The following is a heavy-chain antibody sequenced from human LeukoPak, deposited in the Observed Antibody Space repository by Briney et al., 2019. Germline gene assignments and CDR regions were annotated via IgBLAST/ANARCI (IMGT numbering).Heavy chain of an antibody. CDR1: GFTFDDYG. D-gene: IGHD3-22*01. CDR2: INWNGGNT. CDR3: AKDSAYYYDSSGYYYD. Sequence: GGSLRLSCAASGFTFDDYGMNWVRQAPGKGLEWVSGINWNGGNTGYADSVKGRFTISRDNSKNTLYLQMNSLRAEDTAVYYCAKDSAYYYDSSGYYYDWGQGTLVTVSS. J-gene: IGHJ4*02. V-gene: IGHV3-20*04.